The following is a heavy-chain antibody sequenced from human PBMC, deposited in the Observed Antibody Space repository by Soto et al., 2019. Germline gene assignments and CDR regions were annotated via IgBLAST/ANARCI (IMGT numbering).Heavy chain of an antibody. J-gene: IGHJ4*02. V-gene: IGHV3-23*01. Sequence: GRSLRLSSGASGFTFSSYAMSWVRQAPGKGLEWVSAISGSGGSTYYADSVKGRFTISRDNSKNTLYLQMNSLRAEDTAVYYCAKLVITTVTTCGGVYWGQGTLVTVSS. CDR3: AKLVITTVTTCGGVY. D-gene: IGHD4-17*01. CDR2: ISGSGGST. CDR1: GFTFSSYA.